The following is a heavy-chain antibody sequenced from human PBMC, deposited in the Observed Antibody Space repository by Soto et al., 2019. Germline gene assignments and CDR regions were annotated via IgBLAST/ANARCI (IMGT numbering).Heavy chain of an antibody. CDR1: GFSLSNARMG. Sequence: QVTLKESGPVLVKPTETLTLTCTVSGFSLSNARMGVSWIRQPPGKALEWLAHIFSNDEKSYSTSLKSRLTISKDTSKSQVVLTMTNMDPVDTATYYCVAVAVSGPYAWDYWGQGTLVTVSS. CDR2: IFSNDEK. V-gene: IGHV2-26*01. CDR3: VAVAVSGPYAWDY. D-gene: IGHD6-19*01. J-gene: IGHJ4*02.